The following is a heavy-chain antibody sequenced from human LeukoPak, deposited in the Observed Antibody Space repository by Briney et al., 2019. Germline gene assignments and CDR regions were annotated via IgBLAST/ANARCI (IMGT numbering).Heavy chain of an antibody. J-gene: IGHJ4*02. Sequence: GGSLRLSCAASGFTFSSYAMSWVRQAPGKGLEWVSATSGSGGSTYYADSVKGRFTISRDNSKNTLYLQMNSLRAEDTAVYYCAKHYDFWSGYYRPEGYWGQGTLVTVSS. CDR2: TSGSGGST. D-gene: IGHD3-3*01. CDR1: GFTFSSYA. V-gene: IGHV3-23*01. CDR3: AKHYDFWSGYYRPEGY.